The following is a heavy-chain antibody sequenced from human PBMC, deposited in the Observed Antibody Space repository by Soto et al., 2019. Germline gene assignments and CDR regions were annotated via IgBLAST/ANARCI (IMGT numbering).Heavy chain of an antibody. Sequence: GGSLRLSCAASGFTFNSYSVNWVRQAPGKGLGWVASISSGSVYIDFADSVKDRFTISRDDVTNSVSLQMDSLRVEDTGIYYCARYDAFKAFDLWGQGTMVTVSS. CDR1: GFTFNSYS. D-gene: IGHD1-1*01. J-gene: IGHJ3*01. CDR2: ISSGSVYI. V-gene: IGHV3-21*06. CDR3: ARYDAFKAFDL.